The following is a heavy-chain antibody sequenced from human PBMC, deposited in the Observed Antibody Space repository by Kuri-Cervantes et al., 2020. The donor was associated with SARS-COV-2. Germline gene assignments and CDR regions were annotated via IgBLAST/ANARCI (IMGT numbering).Heavy chain of an antibody. CDR2: IASDGGGT. D-gene: IGHD5-12*01. V-gene: IGHV3-43*01. CDR3: ARVGPRDIVATIQGWPFDY. CDR1: GFTFDDYT. J-gene: IGHJ4*02. Sequence: GGSLRLSCAASGFTFDDYTFHWVRQGPGKGLEWVALIASDGGGTFYADSVKGRFTISRDNSKNSLYLQMNSLRTEDTAFYYCARVGPRDIVATIQGWPFDYWGQGTLVTVSS.